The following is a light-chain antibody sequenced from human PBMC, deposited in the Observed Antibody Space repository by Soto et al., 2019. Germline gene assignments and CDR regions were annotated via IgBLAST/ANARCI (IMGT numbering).Light chain of an antibody. CDR1: QSVSSSY. V-gene: IGKV3-20*01. CDR3: HQYGSSPQT. CDR2: GAS. Sequence: EIVLTQSPGTLSLSPGERATLSCRASQSVSSSYLAWYQQKSGQAPRLLIYGASSRATGIPDRFTGSGSGTDFTLTISRLEPEDFAVFYCHQYGSSPQTFGQGTKVDI. J-gene: IGKJ1*01.